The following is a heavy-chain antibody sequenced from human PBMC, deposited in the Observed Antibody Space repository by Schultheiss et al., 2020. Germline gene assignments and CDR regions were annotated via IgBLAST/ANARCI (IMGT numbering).Heavy chain of an antibody. CDR3: ARSITMVRGVIITDYYGMDV. CDR1: GFTVSSNY. CDR2: IYSGGST. Sequence: GGSLRLSCAASGFTVSSNYMSWVRQAPGKGLEWVSVIYSGGSTYYADSVKGRFTISRDNAKNSLYLQMNSLRAEDTAVYYCARSITMVRGVIITDYYGMDVWGQGTTVTVSS. J-gene: IGHJ6*02. V-gene: IGHV3-53*01. D-gene: IGHD3-10*01.